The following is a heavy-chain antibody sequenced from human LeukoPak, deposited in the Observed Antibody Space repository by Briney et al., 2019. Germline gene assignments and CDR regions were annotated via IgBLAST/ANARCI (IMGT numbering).Heavy chain of an antibody. V-gene: IGHV4-39*02. CDR2: IYKSGST. CDR3: ARDGVLGGLFVWDY. D-gene: IGHD3-16*01. CDR1: GGSISSTSYY. J-gene: IGHJ4*02. Sequence: TSETLSLTCTVSGGSISSTSYYWGWIRQPPGKGLEWIGSIYKSGSTYYNPSLKSRVTMSVDTSKNQFSLKLSSVTAADTAVYYCARDGVLGGLFVWDYWGQGTLVTVSS.